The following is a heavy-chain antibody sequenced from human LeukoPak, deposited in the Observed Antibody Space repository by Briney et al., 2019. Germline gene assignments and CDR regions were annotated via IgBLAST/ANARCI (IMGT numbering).Heavy chain of an antibody. V-gene: IGHV1-2*02. CDR2: INPNSGGT. D-gene: IGHD2-2*01. CDR1: GYTFTGYY. CDR3: ARSRPQLLYYYYYYMDV. J-gene: IGHJ6*03. Sequence: GASVKFSCKASGYTFTGYYMHWVRQAPGQGLEWMGWINPNSGGTNYAQKFQGRVTMTRDTSISTAYMELSRLRSDDTAVYYCARSRPQLLYYYYYYMDVWGKGTTVTVSS.